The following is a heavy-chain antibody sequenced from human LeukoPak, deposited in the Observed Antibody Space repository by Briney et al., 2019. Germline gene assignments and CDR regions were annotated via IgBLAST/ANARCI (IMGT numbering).Heavy chain of an antibody. CDR2: INPNSGGT. D-gene: IGHD6-6*01. J-gene: IGHJ4*02. V-gene: IGHV1-2*02. CDR1: GYNFTRHT. CDR3: ARLPSIGVDY. Sequence: ASVKVSCKPSGYNFTRHTISWVRQAPGQGLAWMGWINPNSGGTNYAQKFQGRVTMTRDTSISTAYMELSRLRSDDTAVYYCARLPSIGVDYWGQGTLVTVSS.